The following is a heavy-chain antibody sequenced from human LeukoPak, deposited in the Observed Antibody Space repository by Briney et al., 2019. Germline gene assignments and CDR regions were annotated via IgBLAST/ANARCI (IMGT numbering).Heavy chain of an antibody. J-gene: IGHJ4*02. CDR3: ARDLNRGYGGIDY. V-gene: IGHV3-66*01. D-gene: IGHD4-23*01. CDR2: IYSGGST. Sequence: GGSLRLSCAASGFTFSSYWMSWVRQAPGKGLEWVSVIYSGGSTYYADSVKGRFTISRDNAKNSVYLQMSSLRAEDTAVYYCARDLNRGYGGIDYWGQGTLVTVSS. CDR1: GFTFSSYW.